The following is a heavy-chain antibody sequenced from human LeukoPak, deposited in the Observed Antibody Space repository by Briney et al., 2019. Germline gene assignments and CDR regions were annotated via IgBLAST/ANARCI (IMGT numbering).Heavy chain of an antibody. CDR3: ARDRLSLGAFDI. Sequence: PSETLSLTCVVSGDSINSRSYYWAWIRQPPGKGLEWIGSIYHSESIYYNPSHKSRVTISLNTSKNQFSLNLSSVTAADTAVYYCARDRLSLGAFDIWGQGTMVTVSS. CDR2: IYHSESI. CDR1: GDSINSRSYY. J-gene: IGHJ3*02. V-gene: IGHV4-39*07. D-gene: IGHD7-27*01.